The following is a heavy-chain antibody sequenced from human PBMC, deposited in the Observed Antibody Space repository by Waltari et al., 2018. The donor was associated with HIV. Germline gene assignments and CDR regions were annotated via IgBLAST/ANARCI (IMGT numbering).Heavy chain of an antibody. CDR2: IYYSGST. V-gene: IGHV4-39*01. J-gene: IGHJ6*02. CDR1: GGSIRSSSYS. CDR3: ARPIVVGALGYGMDV. Sequence: QLQLQESGPGLVKPSETLSLTCTVSGGSIRSSSYSWGWIRQPPGKGLEWIGRIYYSGSTYYNPSLKSRVTISVDTSKNQFSLKLSSVTAADTAVYYCARPIVVGALGYGMDVWGQGTTVTVSS. D-gene: IGHD2-2*01.